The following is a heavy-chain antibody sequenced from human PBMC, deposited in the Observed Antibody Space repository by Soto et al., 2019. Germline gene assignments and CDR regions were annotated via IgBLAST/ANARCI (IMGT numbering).Heavy chain of an antibody. CDR2: ISGRGVDT. V-gene: IGHV3-23*01. Sequence: GGSLRLSCAASGFSFSSLAMSWVRQAPGKGLEWVSSISGRGVDTLYADSVKGRFTISRDNSRNTLYLQVNSLRAEDTAVYYCASERGGSPYLYDILTGYYYAYWGQGTLVTVSS. J-gene: IGHJ4*02. CDR3: ASERGGSPYLYDILTGYYYAY. CDR1: GFSFSSLA. D-gene: IGHD3-9*01.